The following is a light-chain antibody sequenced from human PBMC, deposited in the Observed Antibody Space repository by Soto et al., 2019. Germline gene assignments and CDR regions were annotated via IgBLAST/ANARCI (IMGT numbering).Light chain of an antibody. Sequence: EIVLTQSPGTLSLSPGDIATLSCRASQSLSASVIAWDQNNPGQAPRLLFYSTSTRAAGIPYRFTGRGSGTPFTLAISRPEAEDFALYYCHQIGDSPQTFGQGTTVEV. J-gene: IGKJ1*01. V-gene: IGKV3-20*01. CDR3: HQIGDSPQT. CDR1: QSLSASV. CDR2: STS.